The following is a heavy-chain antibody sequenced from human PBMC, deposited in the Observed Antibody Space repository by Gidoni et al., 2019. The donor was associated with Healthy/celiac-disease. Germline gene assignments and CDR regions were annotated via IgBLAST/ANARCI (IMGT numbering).Heavy chain of an antibody. CDR1: GFTVSRNY. J-gene: IGHJ4*02. CDR2: IYSGGST. D-gene: IGHD1-1*01. CDR3: ARGERVLPYYFDY. V-gene: IGHV3-53*01. Sequence: EVQLVESGGGLIQPGGSLRLSCAASGFTVSRNYMSWVRQAPGKGLEWFSVIYSGGSTYYADSVKGRFTISRDNSKNTLYLQMNSLRAEDTAVYYCARGERVLPYYFDYWGQGTLVTVSS.